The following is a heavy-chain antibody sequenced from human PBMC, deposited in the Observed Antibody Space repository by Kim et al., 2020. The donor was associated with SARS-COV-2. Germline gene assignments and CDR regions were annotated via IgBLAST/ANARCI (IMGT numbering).Heavy chain of an antibody. CDR3: ARGKGIAAVSDFDY. CDR2: INPNSGGT. D-gene: IGHD6-13*01. V-gene: IGHV1-2*04. J-gene: IGHJ4*02. CDR1: GYTFTGYY. Sequence: ASVKVSCKASGYTFTGYYMHWVRQAPGQGLEWMGWINPNSGGTNYAQKFQGWVTMTRDTSISTAYMELSRLRSDDTAVYYCARGKGIAAVSDFDYWGQGTLVTVSS.